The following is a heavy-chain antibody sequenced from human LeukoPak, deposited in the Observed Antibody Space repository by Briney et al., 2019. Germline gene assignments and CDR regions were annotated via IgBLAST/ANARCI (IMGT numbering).Heavy chain of an antibody. CDR1: GGSFSGYY. D-gene: IGHD3-9*01. CDR3: ARGGRYYDILNGYYIERYYFDY. V-gene: IGHV4-34*01. CDR2: INHSGST. J-gene: IGHJ4*02. Sequence: SETLSLTCAVYGGSFSGYYWSWIRQPPGKGLDWIGEINHSGSTNYNPSLKSRVTISVDTSKNQFSLKLSSVTAADTAVYYCARGGRYYDILNGYYIERYYFDYWGQGTLVTVSS.